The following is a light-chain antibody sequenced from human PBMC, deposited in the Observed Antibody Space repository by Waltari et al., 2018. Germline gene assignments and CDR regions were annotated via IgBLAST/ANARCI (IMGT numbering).Light chain of an antibody. CDR2: LNSDGSY. CDR1: SAHSHFA. CDR3: QTWGTGIFWT. J-gene: IGLJ2*01. V-gene: IGLV4-69*02. Sequence: QVSLTQSPSASASLGASVKLTCTLNSAHSHFAIPSPQRQPEKGPRFLMTLNSDGSYIKGDGIPDRISGSSSGAERYLIISSLQFEDEADYYCQTWGTGIFWTFGGGTKLTVL.